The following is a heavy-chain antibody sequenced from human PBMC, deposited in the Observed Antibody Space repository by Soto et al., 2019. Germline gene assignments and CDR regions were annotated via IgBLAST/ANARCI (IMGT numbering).Heavy chain of an antibody. J-gene: IGHJ4*02. Sequence: QVQLVESGGGVVQPGRSLRLSCAASGFTFSSYGMHWVRQAPGKGLEWVAIISYDGSHKYYADSVKGRFTISRDNAENTLYLQMNRLTAKDTALYCWARDLSVEQRRPPSDYWGQGTLVTVSS. CDR2: ISYDGSHK. CDR3: ARDLSVEQRRPPSDY. V-gene: IGHV3-30*03. D-gene: IGHD1-1*01. CDR1: GFTFSSYG.